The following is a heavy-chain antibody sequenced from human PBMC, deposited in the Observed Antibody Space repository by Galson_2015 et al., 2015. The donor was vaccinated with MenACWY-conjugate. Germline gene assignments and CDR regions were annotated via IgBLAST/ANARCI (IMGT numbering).Heavy chain of an antibody. V-gene: IGHV3-23*01. Sequence: SLRLSCAASGLTFSSNSITWVRQAPGKGLEWVSGISGGGDTTFYADSVKGRFTLSRDNSKNTVYLQMDTLRPEDTAVYYCAKRDGFGDHWGQGTLVTVSS. CDR2: ISGGGDTT. CDR3: AKRDGFGDH. CDR1: GLTFSSNS. J-gene: IGHJ4*02. D-gene: IGHD3-10*01.